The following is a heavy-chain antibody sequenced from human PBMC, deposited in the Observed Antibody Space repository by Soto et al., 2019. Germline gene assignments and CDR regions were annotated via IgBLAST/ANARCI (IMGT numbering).Heavy chain of an antibody. J-gene: IGHJ4*02. CDR2: IYWNDDK. CDR3: AHRQWYSSGLRYYFDY. CDR1: GFSLSTSGVG. V-gene: IGHV2-5*01. Sequence: QITLKESGPTLVKPTQTLTLTCTFSGFSLSTSGVGVGWIRQPPGKALEWLALIYWNDDKRYSPSLKSRLTITKDTSKNQVVLTMTNMDPVDTATYYCAHRQWYSSGLRYYFDYWGQGTLVTVSS. D-gene: IGHD6-19*01.